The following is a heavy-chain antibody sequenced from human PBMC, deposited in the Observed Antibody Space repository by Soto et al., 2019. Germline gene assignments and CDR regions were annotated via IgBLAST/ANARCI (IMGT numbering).Heavy chain of an antibody. CDR1: GDTFSSYA. D-gene: IGHD3-22*01. CDR3: ARDGSGSRSRASDMDV. J-gene: IGHJ6*02. CDR2: IIPIFGTV. Sequence: QVQLVQSGAEVKKPGSSVKVSCKASGDTFSSYAISWVRQAPGQGLEWMGGIIPIFGTVNYAQKFQGRVTITADESTRTAYMELSSMRTEDTDVYYCARDGSGSRSRASDMDVWGQGTTVTVSS. V-gene: IGHV1-69*01.